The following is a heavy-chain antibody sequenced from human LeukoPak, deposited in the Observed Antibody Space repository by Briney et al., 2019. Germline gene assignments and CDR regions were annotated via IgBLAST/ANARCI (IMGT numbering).Heavy chain of an antibody. CDR1: GYTFTTYA. Sequence: ASVKVSCKASGYTFTTYAMHWVRQAPGQRLEWMGWINAGNGNTKYSQKFQGRVTITRDTSASTAYMELSSLRSEDTAVYYCARVLRNRIAAAGYFDYWGKGTLVTVSS. CDR2: INAGNGNT. V-gene: IGHV1-3*01. J-gene: IGHJ4*02. D-gene: IGHD6-13*01. CDR3: ARVLRNRIAAAGYFDY.